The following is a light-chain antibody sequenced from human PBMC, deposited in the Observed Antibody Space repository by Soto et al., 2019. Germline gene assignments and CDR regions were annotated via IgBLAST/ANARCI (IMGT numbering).Light chain of an antibody. CDR1: QSISSW. CDR3: QQYNSYSGGT. CDR2: DAS. Sequence: DIQMTQSPSTLSASVGDRVTITCRASQSISSWLAWYQQKSGKAPKLLIYDASSLESGVPSRFSGSGSGTEFTLTISSLQPDDFATYYCQQYNSYSGGTFGQGTKVEIK. V-gene: IGKV1-5*01. J-gene: IGKJ1*01.